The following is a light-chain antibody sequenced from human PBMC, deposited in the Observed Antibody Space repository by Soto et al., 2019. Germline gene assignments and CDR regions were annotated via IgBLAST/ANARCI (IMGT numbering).Light chain of an antibody. CDR1: SSNIGSNY. CDR3: ATWDDSLSAL. CDR2: RNN. V-gene: IGLV1-47*01. J-gene: IGLJ2*01. Sequence: QSVLTQPPSASGTPGQRVTISCSGSSSNIGSNYVYWYQQLPGMAPKLVIYRNNQRPSGVPDRFSGSKSGTSASLAISGLRSEDEADYYCATWDDSLSALFGGGTKVTVL.